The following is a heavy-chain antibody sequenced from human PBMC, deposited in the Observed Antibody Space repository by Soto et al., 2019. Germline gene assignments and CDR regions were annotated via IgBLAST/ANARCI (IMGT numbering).Heavy chain of an antibody. D-gene: IGHD2-2*01. CDR2: IFSNDEK. CDR1: GFSLSNARMG. V-gene: IGHV2-26*01. CDR3: ARIRRRCLQFMPSRDDAFDI. Sequence: QVTLKESGPVLVKPTETLTLTCTVSGFSLSNARMGVSWIRQPPGKALEWLAHIFSNDEKSYSTSLKSRLTNSKHTSKSQVVLTMTNMDPVDTATYYCARIRRRCLQFMPSRDDAFDIWGQGTMVTVSS. J-gene: IGHJ3*02.